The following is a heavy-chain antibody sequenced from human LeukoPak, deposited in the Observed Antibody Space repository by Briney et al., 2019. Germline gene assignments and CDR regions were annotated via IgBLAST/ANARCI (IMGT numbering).Heavy chain of an antibody. CDR1: GGSIRSYY. V-gene: IGHV4-4*07. CDR2: IYTSGST. CDR3: ARESYYGGSGPFDY. D-gene: IGHD3-10*01. J-gene: IGHJ4*02. Sequence: SETLSLTCTVSGGSIRSYYWSWIRQPGGKGLEWIGRIYTSGSTNYNPSLKSRVTMSVDTSKNQFSLKLSSVTAADTAVYYCARESYYGGSGPFDYWGQGTLVTVSS.